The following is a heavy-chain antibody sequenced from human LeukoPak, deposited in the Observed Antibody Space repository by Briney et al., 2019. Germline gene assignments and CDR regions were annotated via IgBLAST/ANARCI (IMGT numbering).Heavy chain of an antibody. D-gene: IGHD2-2*02. CDR1: GFSFTNYW. J-gene: IGHJ3*01. Sequence: GESLKISCKASGFSFTNYWIGWVRQMPGKGLEWMGIIYPGDSDTRYSPSFQGQVTISADKSSSTAYLQWRSLKASDTAMNYCAGHSFDTVDAFDVWGQGTIVIVSA. CDR2: IYPGDSDT. V-gene: IGHV5-51*01. CDR3: AGHSFDTVDAFDV.